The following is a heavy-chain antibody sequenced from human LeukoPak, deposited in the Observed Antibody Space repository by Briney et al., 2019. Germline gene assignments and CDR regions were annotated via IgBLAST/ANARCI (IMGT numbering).Heavy chain of an antibody. CDR3: ARAVVVAATRWFDP. D-gene: IGHD2-15*01. CDR1: GGSISSGDYH. Sequence: PSQTLSLTCTVSGGSISSGDYHWSWIRQPPGKGLEWIGYIYYSGSTYYNPSLKSRVTISVDTSKNQFSLKLSSVTAADTAVYYCARAVVVAATRWFDPWGQGTLVTVSS. J-gene: IGHJ5*02. V-gene: IGHV4-30-4*01. CDR2: IYYSGST.